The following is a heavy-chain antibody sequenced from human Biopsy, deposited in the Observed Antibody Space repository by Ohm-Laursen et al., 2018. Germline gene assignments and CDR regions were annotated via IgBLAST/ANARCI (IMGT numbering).Heavy chain of an antibody. J-gene: IGHJ5*02. CDR2: INPHTGVT. CDR1: GYAFIGSY. D-gene: IGHD5/OR15-5a*01. CDR3: ARPSGGVSTIGFDP. V-gene: IGHV1-2*05. Sequence: ASVKVSCKASGYAFIGSYIHWVRQAPGQGLEWMGHINPHTGVTKYAQKFLDRITMTGDTSISTAYMDLSRLTSADTGIYYCARPSGGVSTIGFDPWGQGTLVIVSS.